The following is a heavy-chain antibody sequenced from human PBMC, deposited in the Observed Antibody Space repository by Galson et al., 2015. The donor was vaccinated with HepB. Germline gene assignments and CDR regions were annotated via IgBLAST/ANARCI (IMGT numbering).Heavy chain of an antibody. V-gene: IGHV3-23*01. CDR2: TSGGGGNT. J-gene: IGHJ4*02. CDR3: AKILGYDILTGYSAFDY. Sequence: SLRLSCAASGFTFSTYAMSWVRQAPGKGLEWVLATSGGGGNTYYADSVKGRFTISRDNSKNTLYLQMNSLRAEDTAVYYCAKILGYDILTGYSAFDYWGQGTLVTVSS. D-gene: IGHD3-9*01. CDR1: GFTFSTYA.